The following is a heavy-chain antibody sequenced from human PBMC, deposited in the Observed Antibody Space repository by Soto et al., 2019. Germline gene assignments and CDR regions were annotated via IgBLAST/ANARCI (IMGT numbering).Heavy chain of an antibody. D-gene: IGHD6-6*01. CDR1: GFTFRRDW. V-gene: IGHV3-74*01. CDR3: VSLVERSDIAFDI. J-gene: IGHJ3*02. Sequence: EVELVESGGGLVQPGGSLRLSCAASGFTFRRDWMHWVRQASGKGLVWVSRINGDGSSTSYADSVKGRFTISRDNAKHTLYLQMNSLSAEDTAVYYCVSLVERSDIAFDIWGQGTMVTVSS. CDR2: INGDGSST.